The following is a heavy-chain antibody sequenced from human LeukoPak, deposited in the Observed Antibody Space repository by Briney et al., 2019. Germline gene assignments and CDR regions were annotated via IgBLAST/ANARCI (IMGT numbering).Heavy chain of an antibody. J-gene: IGHJ6*03. V-gene: IGHV4-4*07. Sequence: PSETLSLTCTVSGGSISSYYWSWIRQPAGKGLEWIGRIYTSGSTNYNPSLKSRVTMLVDTSKNQFSLKLSSVTAADTAVYYCARDNYDFWSGTPNPNYYYYYMDVWGKGTTVTVSS. CDR2: IYTSGST. CDR3: ARDNYDFWSGTPNPNYYYYYMDV. D-gene: IGHD3-3*01. CDR1: GGSISSYY.